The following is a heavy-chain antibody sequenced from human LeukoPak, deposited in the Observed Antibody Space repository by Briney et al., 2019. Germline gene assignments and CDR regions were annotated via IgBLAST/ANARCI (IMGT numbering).Heavy chain of an antibody. D-gene: IGHD3-22*01. J-gene: IGHJ4*02. CDR2: ISHDGTIQ. Sequence: GRSLTLSCAASGFTFTNYGMHWVRQAPGKGLEWVAIISHDGTIQHYGGSLKGRFTISRDNSKNTVSLQVNNLRPEDTAVYFCAKAPYIRGYYFDFWGQGIPVSVSS. V-gene: IGHV3-30*18. CDR1: GFTFTNYG. CDR3: AKAPYIRGYYFDF.